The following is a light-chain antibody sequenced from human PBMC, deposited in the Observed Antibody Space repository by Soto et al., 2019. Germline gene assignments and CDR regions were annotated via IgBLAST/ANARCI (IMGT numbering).Light chain of an antibody. CDR1: QSVSSY. Sequence: EIVLTQSPATLSLSPGKRATLSCRASQSVSSYLAWYQQKPGQAPRLLIYDASNRATGVPARFSGSGSETDVTLTISSLEPEDFAVYYCQQRSNWPLTFGGGTKVEFK. CDR3: QQRSNWPLT. CDR2: DAS. V-gene: IGKV3-11*01. J-gene: IGKJ4*01.